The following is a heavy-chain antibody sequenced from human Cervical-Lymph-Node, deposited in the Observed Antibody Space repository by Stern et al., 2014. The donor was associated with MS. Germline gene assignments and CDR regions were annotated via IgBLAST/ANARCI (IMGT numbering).Heavy chain of an antibody. J-gene: IGHJ4*02. CDR1: GFSVATAGVG. Sequence: QVTLRESGPTLVKPTQTVTLTCTLSGFSVATAGVGVGWIRQPPGKALEWVALIYWDDDKLYSPSLKNRLTIIKDTSKNQVVLTMTNVDPVDTATYYCAHSRVKYCRGGTCYSSLFDYWGQGTLVTVSS. D-gene: IGHD2-15*01. V-gene: IGHV2-5*02. CDR2: IYWDDDK. CDR3: AHSRVKYCRGGTCYSSLFDY.